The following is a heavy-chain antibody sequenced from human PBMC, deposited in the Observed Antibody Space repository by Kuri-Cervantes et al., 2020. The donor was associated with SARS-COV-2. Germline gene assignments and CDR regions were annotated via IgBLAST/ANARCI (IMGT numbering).Heavy chain of an antibody. CDR2: IKQDGSEK. CDR3: ARDQYDFWSGYLRGIGDV. D-gene: IGHD3-3*01. V-gene: IGHV3-7*01. Sequence: GESLKISCAASGFTFSSYWMSWVRQAPGKGLEWVANIKQDGSEKYYVDSVKGRFTISRDNAKNTLYLQMNSLRAEDTAVYYCARDQYDFWSGYLRGIGDVWGQGTTVTVSS. CDR1: GFTFSSYW. J-gene: IGHJ6*02.